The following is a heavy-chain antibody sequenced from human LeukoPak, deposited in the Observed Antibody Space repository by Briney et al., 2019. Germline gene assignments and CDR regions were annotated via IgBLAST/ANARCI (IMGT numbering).Heavy chain of an antibody. CDR1: GGSISSSNW. J-gene: IGHJ4*02. CDR3: AEASHSNYYGSGSSLDY. CDR2: IYHSGST. V-gene: IGHV4-4*02. Sequence: PSETLSLTCAVSGGSISSSNWWSWVRQPPGKGLEWIGEIYHSGSTNYNPSLKSRVTISVDKSKNQFSLKLSSVTAADTAVYYCAEASHSNYYGSGSSLDYWGQGTLVTVSS. D-gene: IGHD3-10*01.